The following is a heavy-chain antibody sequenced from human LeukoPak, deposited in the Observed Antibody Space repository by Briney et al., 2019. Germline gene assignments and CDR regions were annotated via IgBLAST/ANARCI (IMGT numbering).Heavy chain of an antibody. CDR3: ARDLYSSSWETVNWFDP. J-gene: IGHJ5*02. V-gene: IGHV1-69*13. CDR1: GGTFSSYA. Sequence: SVKVSCKASGGTFSSYAISWVRQAPGQGLEWMGGIIPIFGTANYAQKFQGRVTITADESTSTAYMELSSLRSEDTAVYYCARDLYSSSWETVNWFDPWGQGTLVTVSS. D-gene: IGHD6-13*01. CDR2: IIPIFGTA.